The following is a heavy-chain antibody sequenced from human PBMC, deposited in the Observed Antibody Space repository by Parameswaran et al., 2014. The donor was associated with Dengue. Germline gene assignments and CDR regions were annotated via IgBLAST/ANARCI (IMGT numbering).Heavy chain of an antibody. V-gene: IGHV4-39*01. D-gene: IGHD3-9*01. J-gene: IGHJ5*02. Sequence: WIRQPPRKGLEWIGSIYYSGSTYYNPSLKSRVTISVDTSKNQFSLKLSSVTAADTAVYYCARFDFRNWFDPWGQGTLVTVSS. CDR2: IYYSGST. CDR3: ARFDFRNWFDP.